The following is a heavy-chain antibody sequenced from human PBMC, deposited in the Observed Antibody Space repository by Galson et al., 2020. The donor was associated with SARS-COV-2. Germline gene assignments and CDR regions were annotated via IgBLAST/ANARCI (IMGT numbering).Heavy chain of an antibody. CDR3: ARDSSGYYSQNYYYYYYMDV. D-gene: IGHD3-22*01. J-gene: IGHJ6*03. CDR1: GFTFSDYY. CDR2: ISSSSSYT. Sequence: GESLKISCAASGFTFSDYYMSWIRQAPGKGLEWVSYISSSSSYTNYADSVKGRFTISRDNAKNSLYLQMNSLRAEDTAVYYCARDSSGYYSQNYYYYYYMDVWGKGTMVTVSS. V-gene: IGHV3-11*06.